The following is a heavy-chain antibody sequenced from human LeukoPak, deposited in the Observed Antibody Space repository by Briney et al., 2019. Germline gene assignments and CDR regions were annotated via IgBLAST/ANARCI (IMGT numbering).Heavy chain of an antibody. Sequence: PGGSLRLSCAASGFSFGTYWMHWVRQAPGKGLVWFSRITSDGSYTNYADSVKGRFTISRDNAKKTLYLQMNSLRVEDTAIYYCTRPSAGGGLASDYWGQGTLVTVSS. CDR3: TRPSAGGGLASDY. V-gene: IGHV3-74*01. D-gene: IGHD3-10*01. CDR2: ITSDGSYT. J-gene: IGHJ4*02. CDR1: GFSFGTYW.